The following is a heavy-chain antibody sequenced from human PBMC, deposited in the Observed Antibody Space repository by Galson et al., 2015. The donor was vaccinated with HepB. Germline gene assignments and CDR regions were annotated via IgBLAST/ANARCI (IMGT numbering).Heavy chain of an antibody. V-gene: IGHV3-49*03. Sequence: RLSCAASGFTFGDYAMSWFRQAPGKGLEWVGFIRSKTYGGTTEHAAAVKGRFTVSRDDSKSIAYLQMSSLRTGDTAVYYCAREEDCSGTSCHSVWGQGTLVTVSS. CDR2: IRSKTYGGTT. CDR1: GFTFGDYA. D-gene: IGHD2-15*01. J-gene: IGHJ4*02. CDR3: AREEDCSGTSCHSV.